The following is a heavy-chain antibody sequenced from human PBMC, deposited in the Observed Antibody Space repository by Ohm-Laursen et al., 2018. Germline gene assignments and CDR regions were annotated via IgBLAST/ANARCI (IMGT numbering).Heavy chain of an antibody. J-gene: IGHJ4*02. D-gene: IGHD3-9*01. Sequence: SLRLSCSASRFTFSSYWMSWVRQAPGKGLEWVANMNVDGSEKTYVDSVKGRFTISRDNSRNTLDLQMNSLRVEDTALYYCARDIDWVAFDYWGQGTLVTVSS. CDR1: RFTFSSYW. V-gene: IGHV3-7*03. CDR2: MNVDGSEK. CDR3: ARDIDWVAFDY.